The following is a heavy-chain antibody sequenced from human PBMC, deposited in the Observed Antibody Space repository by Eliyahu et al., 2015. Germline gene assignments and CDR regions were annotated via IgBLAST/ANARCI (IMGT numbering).Heavy chain of an antibody. CDR3: ARDYSGYDAFDI. CDR2: IWYDGSNK. V-gene: IGHV3-33*01. D-gene: IGHD2-15*01. CDR1: GFXFXSYG. J-gene: IGHJ3*02. Sequence: QVQLVESGGGVVQPGRSLRLSXAASGFXFXSYGXHWVRQAPGKGLEWVAVIWYDGSNKYYADSVKGRFTISRDNSKNTLYLQMNSLRAEDTAVYYCARDYSGYDAFDIWGQGTMVTVSS.